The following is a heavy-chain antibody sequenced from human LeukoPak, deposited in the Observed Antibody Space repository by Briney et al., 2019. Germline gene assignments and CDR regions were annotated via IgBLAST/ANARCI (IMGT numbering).Heavy chain of an antibody. CDR2: ISSSSSTI. D-gene: IGHD3-16*02. Sequence: PGGSLRLSCAASGFTFSSYEMNWVRQAPGKGLEWVSYISSSSSTIYYADSVKGRFTISRDNAKNSLYLQMNSLRAEDTAVYYCARDRNMITFGGVIVPASYMDVWGKGTTVTVSS. V-gene: IGHV3-48*01. CDR3: ARDRNMITFGGVIVPASYMDV. CDR1: GFTFSSYE. J-gene: IGHJ6*03.